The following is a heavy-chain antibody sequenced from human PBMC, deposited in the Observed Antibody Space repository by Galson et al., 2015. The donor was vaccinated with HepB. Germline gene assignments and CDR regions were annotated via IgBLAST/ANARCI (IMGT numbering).Heavy chain of an antibody. V-gene: IGHV5-51*01. D-gene: IGHD2-21*02. CDR2: IYPGDSDT. CDR1: GYSFTSYW. CDR3: ARPYCGGDCYAFGDLNWFDP. Sequence: QSGAEVKKPGESLKISCKGSGYSFTSYWIGWVRQMPGKGLEWMGIIYPGDSDTRYSPSFQGQVTISADKSISTAYLQWSSLKASDTAMYYCARPYCGGDCYAFGDLNWFDPWGQGTLVTVSS. J-gene: IGHJ5*02.